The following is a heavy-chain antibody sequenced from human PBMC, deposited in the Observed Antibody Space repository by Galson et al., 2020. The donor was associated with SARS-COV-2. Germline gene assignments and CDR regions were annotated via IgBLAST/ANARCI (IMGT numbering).Heavy chain of an antibody. CDR1: DGSVSTGGYY. J-gene: IGHJ3*02. V-gene: IGHV4-61*08. CDR2: IYNSGST. D-gene: IGHD3-22*01. CDR3: ARRPDHFDSSGVIGYAFDI. Sequence: SETLSLTCTVSDGSVSTGGYYWSWIRQPPGKGLEWIGYIYNSGSTNNNPSLKSRVTISVDTSKNQFSLRLRSVTAADTAVYYCARRPDHFDSSGVIGYAFDIWGQGTMVTVSS.